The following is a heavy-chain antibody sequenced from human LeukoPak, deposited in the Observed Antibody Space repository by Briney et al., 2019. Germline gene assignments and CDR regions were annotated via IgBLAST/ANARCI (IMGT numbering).Heavy chain of an antibody. J-gene: IGHJ6*02. Sequence: GGSLRRSCAASGFTFSSYWMHWVRQAPGKGLVWVSRINSDGSSTSYADSVKGRFTISRGNAKNTLYLQMNSLRAEDTAVYYCAREGITMVRGVITDYYYGMDVWGQGPTGTVSS. CDR1: GFTFSSYW. CDR2: INSDGSST. D-gene: IGHD3-10*01. CDR3: AREGITMVRGVITDYYYGMDV. V-gene: IGHV3-74*01.